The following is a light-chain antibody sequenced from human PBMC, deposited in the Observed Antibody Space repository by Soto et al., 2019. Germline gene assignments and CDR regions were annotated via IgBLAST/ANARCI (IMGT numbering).Light chain of an antibody. V-gene: IGKV1-39*01. CDR3: QQSYRTPLT. CDR1: QSISSY. CDR2: GAS. Sequence: IKMTQSPSSLSASVGGRVTITCRASQSISSYLNWYQQKPGKAPKLMIYGASSLQSGVPSRFSGSGSGTDVTLTISSLQSEDVATYYCQQSYRTPLTLGGGTKVDIK. J-gene: IGKJ4*01.